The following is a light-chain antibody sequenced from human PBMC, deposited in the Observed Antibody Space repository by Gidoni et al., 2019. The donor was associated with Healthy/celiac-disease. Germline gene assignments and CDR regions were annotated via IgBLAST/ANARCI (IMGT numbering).Light chain of an antibody. CDR1: QSVSSY. CDR2: DAS. Sequence: IVLTQSPATLSLSPGERATLSCRASQSVSSYLAWYQQKPGQAPRLLIYDASNRATGIPARFSGSGSGTDFTLTISSLEPEDFAVYYCQQRSNWPPLITFXQXTRLEIK. J-gene: IGKJ5*01. CDR3: QQRSNWPPLIT. V-gene: IGKV3-11*01.